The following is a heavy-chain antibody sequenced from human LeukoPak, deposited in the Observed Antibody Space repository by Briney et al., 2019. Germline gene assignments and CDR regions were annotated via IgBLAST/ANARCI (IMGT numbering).Heavy chain of an antibody. J-gene: IGHJ4*02. V-gene: IGHV1-69*05. D-gene: IGHD3-9*01. CDR3: ARGYYDILTGYYLFDY. Sequence: SVKVSCKASGGTFSSYAISWVRQAPGQGLEWMGRIIPIFGTANYAQKFQGRVTITTDEPTSTAYMELSSLRSEDTAVYYCARGYYDILTGYYLFDYWGQGTLVTVSS. CDR2: IIPIFGTA. CDR1: GGTFSSYA.